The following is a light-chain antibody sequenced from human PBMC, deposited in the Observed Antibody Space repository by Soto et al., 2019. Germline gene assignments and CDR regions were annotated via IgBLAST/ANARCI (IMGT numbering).Light chain of an antibody. J-gene: IGLJ1*01. V-gene: IGLV2-18*02. CDR2: EVS. Sequence: QSVLTQPPSVSGSPGQSVTISCTGTSSDVGSYNRVSWYQQPPGTAPKLMIYEVSNRPSGVPDRFSGSKSGNTASLTISGLQAEDEADYYCNSYTSSSTYVSGTGTKLTVL. CDR1: SSDVGSYNR. CDR3: NSYTSSSTYV.